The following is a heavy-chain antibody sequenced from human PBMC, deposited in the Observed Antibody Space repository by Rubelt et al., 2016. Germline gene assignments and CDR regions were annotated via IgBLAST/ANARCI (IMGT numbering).Heavy chain of an antibody. V-gene: IGHV4-34*01. CDR2: INHSGST. Sequence: QVQLQQWGAGLLKPSETLSLTCAVYGGSFSGYYWSWIRQPPGKGLEWIGEINHSGSTNYKPSLKSRVTISVDTSKNQFSLKLSSVTAADTAVYYCAGGRRGSSSWLGRDYYGMDVWGQGTTVTVSS. CDR1: GGSFSGYY. CDR3: AGGRRGSSSWLGRDYYGMDV. J-gene: IGHJ6*02. D-gene: IGHD6-13*01.